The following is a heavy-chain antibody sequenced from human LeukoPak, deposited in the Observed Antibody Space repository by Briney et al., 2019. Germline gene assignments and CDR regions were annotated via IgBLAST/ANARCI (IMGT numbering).Heavy chain of an antibody. Sequence: GRSLRLSCTASGFTFKNYGMHWVRQAPGKGLEWVADIWYDGGNKYYADSVKGRFSISRDDSKDTLSLQMNNLRVEDTAVYYCTRGACGSTSCYDYWGQGTLVSVSS. CDR2: IWYDGGNK. V-gene: IGHV3-33*01. D-gene: IGHD2-2*01. J-gene: IGHJ4*02. CDR3: TRGACGSTSCYDY. CDR1: GFTFKNYG.